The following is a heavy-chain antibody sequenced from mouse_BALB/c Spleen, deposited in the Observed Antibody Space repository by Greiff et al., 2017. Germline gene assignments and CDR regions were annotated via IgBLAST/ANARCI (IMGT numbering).Heavy chain of an antibody. CDR3: ARYGRAMDY. CDR1: GFTFSSFG. D-gene: IGHD1-1*02. CDR2: ISSGSSTI. Sequence: EVKVEESGGGLVQPGGSRKLSCAASGFTFSSFGMHWVRQAPEKGLEWVAYISSGSSTIYYADTVKGRFTISRDNPKNTLFLQMTSLRSEDTAMYYCARYGRAMDYWGQGTSVTVSS. V-gene: IGHV5-17*02. J-gene: IGHJ4*01.